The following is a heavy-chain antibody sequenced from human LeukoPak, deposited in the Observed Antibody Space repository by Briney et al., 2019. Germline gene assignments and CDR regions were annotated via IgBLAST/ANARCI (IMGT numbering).Heavy chain of an antibody. CDR2: IYSGGST. V-gene: IGHV3-53*01. J-gene: IGHJ4*02. CDR3: ARTRVNTTTFTYFDY. Sequence: GGSLRLSCVVSGFTVSTNFMSWVRQAPGERLEWVSVIYSGGSTYYADSVKGRFTISRDNSKNTLYLQMNSLRAEDTAVYYCARTRVNTTTFTYFDYWAQGTLVTASP. D-gene: IGHD5-24*01. CDR1: GFTVSTNF.